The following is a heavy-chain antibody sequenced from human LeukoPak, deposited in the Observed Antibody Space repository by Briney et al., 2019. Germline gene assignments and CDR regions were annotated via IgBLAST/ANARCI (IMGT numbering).Heavy chain of an antibody. D-gene: IGHD6-13*01. J-gene: IGHJ4*02. CDR2: ISYDGRKK. V-gene: IGHV3-30*18. Sequence: GRSLRLSCAASGFTFSNYGMHWVRQAPGKGLEWVAVISYDGRKKDFAASVKGRLTISRDNSKNTLYVQMNSLRAEDTAVYYCAKGGVSDSGSWYGDYFDYWGQGTLVTVSS. CDR1: GFTFSNYG. CDR3: AKGGVSDSGSWYGDYFDY.